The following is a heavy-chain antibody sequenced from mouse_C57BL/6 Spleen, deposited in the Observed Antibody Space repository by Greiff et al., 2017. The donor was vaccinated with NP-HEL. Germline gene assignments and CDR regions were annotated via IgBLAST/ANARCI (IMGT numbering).Heavy chain of an antibody. CDR1: GYTFTSYW. D-gene: IGHD3-2*02. Sequence: QVQLQQPGAELVRPGSSVKLSCKASGYTFTSYWMDWVKQRPGQGLEWIGNIYPSDSETHYNQKFKDKATLTVDKSSSTAYMQLSSLTSEDSAVYYCARDGSSGFLYAMDYWGQGTSVTVSS. J-gene: IGHJ4*01. V-gene: IGHV1-61*01. CDR2: IYPSDSET. CDR3: ARDGSSGFLYAMDY.